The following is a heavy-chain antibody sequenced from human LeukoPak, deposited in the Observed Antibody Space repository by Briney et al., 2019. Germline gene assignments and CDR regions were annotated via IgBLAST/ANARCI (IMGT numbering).Heavy chain of an antibody. V-gene: IGHV4-59*01. CDR1: AGSISSYY. D-gene: IGHD3/OR15-3a*01. CDR3: ARGRPDFWTNFYTYFLDS. J-gene: IGHJ4*02. Sequence: PSETLSLTCTVSAGSISSYYWTWIRQPPGKGLEWIGYIYYSGSTTYNPSLKSRVAISLDTSKNQFSLKLSSVTAADTAIYYCARGRPDFWTNFYTYFLDSWGQGTLVTVSS. CDR2: IYYSGST.